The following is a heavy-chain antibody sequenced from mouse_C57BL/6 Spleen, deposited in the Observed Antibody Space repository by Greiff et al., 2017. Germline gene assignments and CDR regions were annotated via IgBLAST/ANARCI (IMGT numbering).Heavy chain of an antibody. CDR1: GYSITSGYY. V-gene: IGHV3-6*01. Sequence: EVQLQESGPGLVKPSPSLSLTCSVTGYSITSGYYWNWIRQFPGNKLEWMGYISYDGSNNYNPSLKNRITITRDTSKNQFFLKLNSVTTEDTATYYCAREDYYYAMDYWGQGTSVTVSS. CDR2: ISYDGSN. CDR3: AREDYYYAMDY. J-gene: IGHJ4*01.